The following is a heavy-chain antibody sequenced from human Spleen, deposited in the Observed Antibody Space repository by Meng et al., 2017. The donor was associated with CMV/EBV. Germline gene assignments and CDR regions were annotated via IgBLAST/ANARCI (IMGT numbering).Heavy chain of an antibody. CDR1: GFIFDNYA. CDR2: ISRDSGSI. D-gene: IGHD3-16*01. J-gene: IGHJ6*02. CDR3: ARELRLRFLESMGV. V-gene: IGHV3-9*01. Sequence: GGSLRLSCVASGFIFDNYAMHWVRQGPGKGLEWVAGISRDSGSIVYADSVKGRFTISRDNSKNTLYLQLSSLSPDDTAVYYCARELRLRFLESMGVWGHGTTVTVSS.